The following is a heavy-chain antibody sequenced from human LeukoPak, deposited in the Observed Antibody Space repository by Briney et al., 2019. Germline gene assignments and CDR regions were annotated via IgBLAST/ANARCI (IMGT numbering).Heavy chain of an antibody. J-gene: IGHJ4*02. V-gene: IGHV4-59*01. CDR3: ASTLINYSSGWYYFDY. Sequence: SETLSLTCTVSGGSISSYYWSWIRQPPGKGLEWIGYIYYSGSTNYNPSLKSRVTISVDTSKNQFSLKLSSVTAADTAVYYCASTLINYSSGWYYFDYWGQGTLVTVSS. D-gene: IGHD6-19*01. CDR1: GGSISSYY. CDR2: IYYSGST.